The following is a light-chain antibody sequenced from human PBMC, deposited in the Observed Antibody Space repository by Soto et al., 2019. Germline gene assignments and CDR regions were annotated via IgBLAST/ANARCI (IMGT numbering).Light chain of an antibody. J-gene: IGKJ5*01. CDR3: QQSYMDPIT. CDR2: DAS. Sequence: DIQMTQSPSSLSASVGNRVTIPCRASQSISTYLNWYQKKPWKAPNLLIYDASRLQSGVPSRFSGSGGGTDFTLSISSVQPEDFATYFCQQSYMDPITFGQGTRLEIK. V-gene: IGKV1-39*01. CDR1: QSISTY.